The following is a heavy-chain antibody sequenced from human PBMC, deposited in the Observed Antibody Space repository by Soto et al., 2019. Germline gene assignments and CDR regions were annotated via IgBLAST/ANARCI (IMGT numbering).Heavy chain of an antibody. Sequence: QVQLVESGGGVVQPGRSLRLSCAASGFTFSSYGMHWVRQAPGKGLEWVAVISYDGSNKYYADSVKGRFTISRDNSKNTMYLQMNSLRAEDKAVYYCAKDKEYSSGWYMFDYWGQGTLVTVSS. D-gene: IGHD6-19*01. CDR2: ISYDGSNK. CDR3: AKDKEYSSGWYMFDY. J-gene: IGHJ4*02. CDR1: GFTFSSYG. V-gene: IGHV3-30*18.